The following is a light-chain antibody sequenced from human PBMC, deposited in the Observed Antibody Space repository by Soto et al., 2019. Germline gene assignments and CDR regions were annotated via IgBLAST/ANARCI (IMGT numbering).Light chain of an antibody. CDR1: QSVSSSY. V-gene: IGKV3-20*01. CDR3: QQYGSSPPWT. Sequence: EIVLTQSPGTLSLSPGERATLSCRASQSVSSSYLAWYQQKPGQAPRLLIYGASSRPTGIPDRFSGSGSGTDFILTISRLEPEDFAVYYCQQYGSSPPWTFGQGTKVDI. CDR2: GAS. J-gene: IGKJ1*01.